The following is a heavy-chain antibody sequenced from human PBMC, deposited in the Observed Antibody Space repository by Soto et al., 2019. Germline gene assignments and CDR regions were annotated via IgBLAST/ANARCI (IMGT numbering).Heavy chain of an antibody. CDR1: GGSISSYY. D-gene: IGHD3-9*01. CDR2: IYYSGST. CDR3: AGLNYDILTGQPHYYYYYYMDV. Sequence: PSETLSLTCTVSGGSISSYYWSWIRQPPGKGLEWIGYIYYSGSTNYNPSLKSRVTISVDTSKNQFSLKLSSVTAADTAVYYCAGLNYDILTGQPHYYYYYYMDVWGKGTTVTVSS. J-gene: IGHJ6*03. V-gene: IGHV4-59*08.